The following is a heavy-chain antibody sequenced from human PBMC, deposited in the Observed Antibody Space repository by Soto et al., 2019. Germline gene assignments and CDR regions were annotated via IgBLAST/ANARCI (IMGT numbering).Heavy chain of an antibody. Sequence: GGSLRLSCAASGITFRSYSMSWVRQAPGKGLEWVASIASDSSDIYYEDSVKGRFTISRDNGENSLYLQMTSLGAEDTGVYYCATTYCSGGYCFSSEYWGQGVLVTVSS. V-gene: IGHV3-21*01. CDR2: IASDSSDI. D-gene: IGHD2-15*01. CDR1: GITFRSYS. CDR3: ATTYCSGGYCFSSEY. J-gene: IGHJ4*02.